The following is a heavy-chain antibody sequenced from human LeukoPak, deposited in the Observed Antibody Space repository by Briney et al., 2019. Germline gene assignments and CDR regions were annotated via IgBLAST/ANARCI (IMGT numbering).Heavy chain of an antibody. CDR3: ARQRVRWRGPGDGMDV. J-gene: IGHJ6*02. CDR1: GFIFSSYG. Sequence: GGSLRLSCAASGFIFSSYGMHWVRQPPGKGLEWVAVIWYDGTNKYYADSVKGRFTISRDNAKNSLYLQMNSLRAEDTAVYYCARQRVRWRGPGDGMDVWGQGTTVTVSS. D-gene: IGHD4-23*01. CDR2: IWYDGTNK. V-gene: IGHV3-33*01.